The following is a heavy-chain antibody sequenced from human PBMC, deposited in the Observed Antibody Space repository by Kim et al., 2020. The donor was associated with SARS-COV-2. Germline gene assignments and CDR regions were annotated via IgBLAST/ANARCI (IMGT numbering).Heavy chain of an antibody. CDR2: INPNSGGT. CDR1: GYTFTGYY. D-gene: IGHD5-12*01. J-gene: IGHJ5*02. CDR3: ARGGYSGYEMGWFDP. V-gene: IGHV1-2*06. Sequence: ALVKVSCKASGYTFTGYYMHWVRQAPGQGLEWMGRINPNSGGTNYAQKFQGRVTMTRDTSISTAYMELSRLRSDDTAVYYCARGGYSGYEMGWFDPWGQGTLVTVSS.